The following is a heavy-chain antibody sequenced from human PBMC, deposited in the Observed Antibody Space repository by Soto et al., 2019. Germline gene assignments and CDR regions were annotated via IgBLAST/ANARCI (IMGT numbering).Heavy chain of an antibody. CDR1: GGSFSGYY. Sequence: SETLSLTCAVYGGSFSGYYWSWIRQPPGKGLEWIGEINHSGSTNYDPSLKSRVTISVDTSKNQFSLKLSSVTAADTAVYYCARASQYSSSSRERGYYYYGMDAWGQGTTVTVYS. CDR2: INHSGST. V-gene: IGHV4-34*01. J-gene: IGHJ6*02. D-gene: IGHD6-6*01. CDR3: ARASQYSSSSRERGYYYYGMDA.